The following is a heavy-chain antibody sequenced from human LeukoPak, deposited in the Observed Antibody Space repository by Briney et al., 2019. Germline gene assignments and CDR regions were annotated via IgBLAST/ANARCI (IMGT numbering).Heavy chain of an antibody. CDR3: ARGGSGGSGSYYTKYYYYYGMDV. J-gene: IGHJ6*04. V-gene: IGHV4-34*01. CDR1: GGSFSGYY. D-gene: IGHD3-10*01. Sequence: PSETLSLTCAVYGGSFSGYYWSWIRQPPGKGLEWIGEFNHSGSTNYNPSLKSRVTISVDTSKNQFSLKLSSVTAADTAVYYCARGGSGGSGSYYTKYYYYYGMDVWGKGTTVTVSS. CDR2: FNHSGST.